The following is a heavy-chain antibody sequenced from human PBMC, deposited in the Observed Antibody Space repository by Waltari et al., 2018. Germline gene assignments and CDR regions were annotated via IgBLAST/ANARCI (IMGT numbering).Heavy chain of an antibody. D-gene: IGHD2-8*01. Sequence: QPLLQESGPGLVKPSETLSLTCSVSGGSISSSNSYWSWIRQPRGKGLEWIGNIYYSGDTYYNPSLKSRVTISLDTSKNQFSLKLRSVIAADTAVYFCASGGGYTNGWDYWGQGTLVTVSS. J-gene: IGHJ4*02. CDR2: IYYSGDT. CDR1: GGSISSSNSY. CDR3: ASGGGYTNGWDY. V-gene: IGHV4-39*07.